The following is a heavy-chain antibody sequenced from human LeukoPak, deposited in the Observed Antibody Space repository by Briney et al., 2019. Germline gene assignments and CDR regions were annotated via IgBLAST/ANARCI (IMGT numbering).Heavy chain of an antibody. V-gene: IGHV4-4*07. CDR1: GGAIISYY. J-gene: IGHJ6*03. CDR2: IYPTGNT. CDR3: ARLKFYDSTGYSPGYYMDV. D-gene: IGHD3-22*01. Sequence: PSETLSLTCGVSGGAIISYYWSWIRQPAGKGPEWIGRIYPTGNTDYSPSLKTRVTMSTDLSKKQFSLRLRSVTAADTAVYYCARLKFYDSTGYSPGYYMDVWGKGTAVTVSS.